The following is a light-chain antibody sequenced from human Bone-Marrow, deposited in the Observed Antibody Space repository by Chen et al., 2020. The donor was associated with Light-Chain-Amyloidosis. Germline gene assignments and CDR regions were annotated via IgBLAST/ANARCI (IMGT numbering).Light chain of an antibody. CDR3: SSYTITNTLV. CDR1: SSDVGGDNH. Sequence: ALPRPASVSGSPGQSITIPSPGTSSDVGGDNHVSWYQQHPDKAPKLMIYEVTNRPSWVPDRFSGSKSDNTASLTISGLQTEDEADYFCSSYTITNTLVFGSGTRVTVL. J-gene: IGLJ1*01. CDR2: EVT. V-gene: IGLV2-14*01.